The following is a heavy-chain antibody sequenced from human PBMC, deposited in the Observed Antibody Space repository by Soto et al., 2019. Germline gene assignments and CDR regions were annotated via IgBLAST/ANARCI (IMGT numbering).Heavy chain of an antibody. Sequence: ASVKVSCKASGYTFTSYYMHWVRQAPGQGLEWMGIINPSGGSTSYAQKFQGRVTMTRDTSTSTVYMELSSLRSEDTAVYYCARARSDFWSYRNYYYYYYMDVWGKGTTVTVSS. D-gene: IGHD3-3*01. V-gene: IGHV1-46*03. CDR1: GYTFTSYY. CDR3: ARARSDFWSYRNYYYYYYMDV. CDR2: INPSGGST. J-gene: IGHJ6*03.